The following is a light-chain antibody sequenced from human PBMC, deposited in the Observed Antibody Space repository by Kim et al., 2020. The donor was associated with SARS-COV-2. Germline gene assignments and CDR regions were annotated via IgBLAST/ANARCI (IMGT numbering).Light chain of an antibody. V-gene: IGLV1-40*01. J-gene: IGLJ3*02. CDR1: SSNIGADYD. Sequence: SVLTQPPSVSGAPGQRVTISCTGSSSNIGADYDVHWYQHLPGTAPKLLIYGNTNRASGVPDRFSGSKSGTSASLAIAGLQSEDEADYYCQSFDSSLSGSVFGGGTQLTVL. CDR3: QSFDSSLSGSV. CDR2: GNT.